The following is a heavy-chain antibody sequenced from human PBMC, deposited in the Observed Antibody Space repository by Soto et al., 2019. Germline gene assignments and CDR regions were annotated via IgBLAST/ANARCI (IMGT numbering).Heavy chain of an antibody. J-gene: IGHJ4*02. D-gene: IGHD1-1*01. Sequence: EVQLVESGGGLVQPGGSLRLSCAASGFTFSSYWMSWVRQASGKGLEWVANIKQDGSEKYYVDSVKGRFTISRDNAKNSLYLQMNSLRAEDTAVYYCARVGVNWNDRGGFFFDYWGQGTLVTVSS. CDR1: GFTFSSYW. CDR3: ARVGVNWNDRGGFFFDY. V-gene: IGHV3-7*01. CDR2: IKQDGSEK.